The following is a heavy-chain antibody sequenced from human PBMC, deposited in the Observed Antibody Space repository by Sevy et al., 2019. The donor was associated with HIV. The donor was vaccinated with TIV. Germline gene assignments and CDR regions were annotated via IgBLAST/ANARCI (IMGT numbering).Heavy chain of an antibody. CDR2: IIPIFGTA. D-gene: IGHD3-22*01. CDR1: GGTFSSYA. CDR3: ARDGNGSYCESSGEYYGMDV. J-gene: IGHJ6*02. Sequence: ASVKVSCKASGGTFSSYAISWVRQAPGQGLEWMGGIIPIFGTANYAQKFQGRVTITADESTSTAYMERSSLRSEDTAVYYWARDGNGSYCESSGEYYGMDVWGQGTTVTVSS. V-gene: IGHV1-69*13.